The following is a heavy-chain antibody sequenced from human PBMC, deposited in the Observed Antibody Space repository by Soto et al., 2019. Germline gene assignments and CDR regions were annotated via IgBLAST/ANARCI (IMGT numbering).Heavy chain of an antibody. CDR1: GFTFSSFG. CDR3: VKDVGYGFILFDY. J-gene: IGHJ4*02. Sequence: RLSCIASGFTFSSFGMTWVRQAPGKGLEWVSTVNGGGDSTHYADSVKGRFSIFRDNSKNTVYLQMNSLRAEGTAIYYCVKDVGYGFILFDYWGQGTLVTVSS. V-gene: IGHV3-23*01. CDR2: VNGGGDST. D-gene: IGHD3-16*01.